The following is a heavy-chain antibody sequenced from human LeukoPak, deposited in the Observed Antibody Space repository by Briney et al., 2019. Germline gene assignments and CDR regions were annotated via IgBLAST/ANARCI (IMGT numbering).Heavy chain of an antibody. D-gene: IGHD2-8*01. CDR1: GVFTSPYK. V-gene: IGHV4-4*08. Sequence: SETLSLTCTGSGVFTSPYKWNWHRQPPGKGLKWIGYIYNSGSTNYNPSLKSRVTISVDTSKNQFSLKLSSVSAADTAVYYCAREWSAFDTWGQGTMVTVSS. CDR3: AREWSAFDT. J-gene: IGHJ3*02. CDR2: IYNSGST.